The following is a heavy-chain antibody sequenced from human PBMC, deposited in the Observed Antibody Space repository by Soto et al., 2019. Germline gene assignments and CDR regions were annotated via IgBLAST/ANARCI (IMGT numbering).Heavy chain of an antibody. V-gene: IGHV3-30-3*01. CDR3: ARGLYYDFWSGWGV. J-gene: IGHJ6*02. Sequence: QVQLVESGGGVVQPGRSPRLSCAASGFTFSSYAMHWVRQAPGKGLEWVAVISYDGSNKYYADSVKGRFTISRDNSKNTLYLQMNSLRAEDTAVYYCARGLYYDFWSGWGVWGQGTTVTVSS. CDR1: GFTFSSYA. CDR2: ISYDGSNK. D-gene: IGHD3-3*01.